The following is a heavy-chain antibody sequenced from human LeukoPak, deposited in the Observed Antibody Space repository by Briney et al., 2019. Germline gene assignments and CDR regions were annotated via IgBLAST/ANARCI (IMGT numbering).Heavy chain of an antibody. CDR1: GFTFNRHA. Sequence: PGGSLRLSCAASGFTFNRHAMTWVRQAPGKGLEWVSGIGDSGDYTDYADSVKGRFTISRDNFKNTLSLQMNSLRAEDTAVYYCARGTGLRTGAFDIWGRGTMVTVSS. V-gene: IGHV3-23*01. CDR3: ARGTGLRTGAFDI. CDR2: IGDSGDYT. J-gene: IGHJ3*02. D-gene: IGHD2-8*02.